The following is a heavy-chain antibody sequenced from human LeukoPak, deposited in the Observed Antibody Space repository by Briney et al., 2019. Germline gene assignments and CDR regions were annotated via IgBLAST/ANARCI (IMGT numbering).Heavy chain of an antibody. CDR3: ASLRYYGSAN. CDR2: IYYSGST. CDR1: GGSINTVTYY. J-gene: IGHJ4*02. V-gene: IGHV4-39*01. Sequence: SETLSLTCTVSGGSINTVTYYWGWIRQPPGKGLEWIGSIYYSGSTHNNASLEGRVTISVDTSKNQFSLKLTSVTAADTAVYYCASLRYYGSANWGQGTLVTVSS. D-gene: IGHD3-10*01.